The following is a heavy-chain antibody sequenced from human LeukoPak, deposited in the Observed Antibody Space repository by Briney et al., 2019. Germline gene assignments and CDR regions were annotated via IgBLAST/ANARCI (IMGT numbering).Heavy chain of an antibody. CDR3: ARGSTVDYDVYFDY. CDR2: ISYDGSNK. V-gene: IGHV3-30-3*01. D-gene: IGHD4-17*01. J-gene: IGHJ4*02. CDR1: GFTFSSYA. Sequence: GGSLRLSCAASGFTFSSYAMHWVRQAPGKGLEWVAVISYDGSNKYYADSVKGRFTISRDKSKNTLYLQMNSLRAEDTAVYYCARGSTVDYDVYFDYWGQGTLVTVSS.